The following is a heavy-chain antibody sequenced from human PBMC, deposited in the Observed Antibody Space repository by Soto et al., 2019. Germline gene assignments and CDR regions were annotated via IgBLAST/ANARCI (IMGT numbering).Heavy chain of an antibody. CDR2: ISYDGSLK. CDR3: AKDFKVSGSYYGSLNYYYGMDV. V-gene: IGHV3-30*18. CDR1: GFTFSSYG. J-gene: IGHJ6*02. D-gene: IGHD3-10*01. Sequence: QVHLVESGGGVAQPGRSLRLSCEASGFTFSSYGMHWVRQAPGKGLEWVAIISYDGSLKYYADSVKGRFTISRDNSKSQLYLQMNSLRPEDTAVYYCAKDFKVSGSYYGSLNYYYGMDVWGQGTTVIVSS.